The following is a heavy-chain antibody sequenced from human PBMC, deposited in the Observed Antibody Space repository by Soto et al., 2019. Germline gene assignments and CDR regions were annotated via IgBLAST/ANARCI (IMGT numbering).Heavy chain of an antibody. CDR2: INHSGST. V-gene: IGHV4-34*01. CDR1: GGSFSGYY. Sequence: SETLSLTCAVYGGSFSGYYWSWIRQPPGKGLEWIGEINHSGSTNYNPSLKSRVTISVDTSKNQFSLKLSSVTAADTAVYYCARGHPRLRYFDWLFPPNWFDPWGQGTLVTVSS. CDR3: ARGHPRLRYFDWLFPPNWFDP. J-gene: IGHJ5*02. D-gene: IGHD3-9*01.